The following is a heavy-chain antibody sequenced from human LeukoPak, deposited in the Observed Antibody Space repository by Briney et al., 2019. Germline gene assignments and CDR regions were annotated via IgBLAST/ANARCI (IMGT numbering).Heavy chain of an antibody. CDR3: ARGMEDIVVVPANGVSDAFDI. J-gene: IGHJ3*02. V-gene: IGHV1-8*03. CDR1: GYTFTSYD. CDR2: MNPNSGNT. D-gene: IGHD2-2*01. Sequence: ASVKVSCKASGYTFTSYDINWVRQATGQGLEWMGWMNPNSGNTGYAQKFQGRVTITRNTSISTAYMELSRLRSDDTAVYYCARGMEDIVVVPANGVSDAFDIWGQGTMVTVSS.